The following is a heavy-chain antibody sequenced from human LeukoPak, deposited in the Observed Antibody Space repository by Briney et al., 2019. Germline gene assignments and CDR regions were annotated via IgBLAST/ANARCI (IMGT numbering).Heavy chain of an antibody. CDR2: INPDTGGT. CDR3: AKGDTTWELPHDD. Sequence: ASVKVSCKASGYSFTTYPINWVRQAPGQGLEWMGWINPDTGGTNYAQKFQGRVTMTRDTSISTAYMELSRLRSDDTAVYYCAKGDTTWELPHDDWGQGTLVTVSS. CDR1: GYSFTTYP. V-gene: IGHV1-2*02. D-gene: IGHD1-26*01. J-gene: IGHJ4*02.